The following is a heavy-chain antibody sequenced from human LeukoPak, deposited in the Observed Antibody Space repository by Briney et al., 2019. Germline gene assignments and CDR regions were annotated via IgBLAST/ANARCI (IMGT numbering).Heavy chain of an antibody. CDR3: ATFIIGPTIDY. V-gene: IGHV3-30*04. CDR2: ISYDGSNK. J-gene: IGHJ4*02. Sequence: GGSLRLSCAASGFTFSSYAMHWVRQAPGKGLEWVAVISYDGSNKYYADSVKGRFTISRDNSKNTLYLQMNSLRAGDTAVYYCATFIIGPTIDYWGQGTLVTVSS. D-gene: IGHD3-10*01. CDR1: GFTFSSYA.